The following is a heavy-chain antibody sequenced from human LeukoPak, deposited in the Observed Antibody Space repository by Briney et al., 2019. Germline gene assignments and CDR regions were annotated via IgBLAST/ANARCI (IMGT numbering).Heavy chain of an antibody. J-gene: IGHJ6*02. D-gene: IGHD2-2*01. V-gene: IGHV4-31*03. CDR3: ARTSSRWNMDV. Sequence: SETLSLTCTVSGGSISSGGYYWSWIRQHPGKGLEWIGYIYYSGSTYYNPSLKSRVTISVDTSKNQFSLKLSSVTAADTAVYYCARTSSRWNMDVWGQGTTVTVSS. CDR1: GGSISSGGYY. CDR2: IYYSGST.